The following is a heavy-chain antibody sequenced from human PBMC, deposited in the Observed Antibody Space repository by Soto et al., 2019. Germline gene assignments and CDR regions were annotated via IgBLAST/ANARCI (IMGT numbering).Heavy chain of an antibody. Sequence: GGSLRLSCAASGFTFSSDSMNWVRQAPGKGLEWVSSFSSSGDDIHYADSVKGGFTISRDNAGNSLYLQMNSLRAEDTAVYYCGGAGYYYSYCFDYWGQGTLVTVSS. CDR2: FSSSGDDI. J-gene: IGHJ4*02. CDR3: GGAGYYYSYCFDY. V-gene: IGHV3-21*01. D-gene: IGHD5-18*01. CDR1: GFTFSSDS.